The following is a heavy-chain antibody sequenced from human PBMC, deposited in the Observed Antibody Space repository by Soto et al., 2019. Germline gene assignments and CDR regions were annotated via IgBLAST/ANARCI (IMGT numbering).Heavy chain of an antibody. CDR3: AKDRGTRRGAFDV. D-gene: IGHD1-1*01. CDR1: GDSIRVTSYS. J-gene: IGHJ3*01. Sequence: QVQLQESGSGLVKTSQTLSLTCSVSGDSIRVTSYSCSWIRQPPGKGLEWVAYITHQGFTYFNPSLKRRLSISVDTSKNEVFLTLTSATAAATAVYFCAKDRGTRRGAFDVWGRGAMVTVSS. CDR2: ITHQGFT. V-gene: IGHV4-30-2*01.